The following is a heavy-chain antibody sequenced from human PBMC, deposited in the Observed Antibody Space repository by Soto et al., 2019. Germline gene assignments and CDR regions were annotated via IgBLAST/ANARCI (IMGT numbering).Heavy chain of an antibody. D-gene: IGHD6-13*01. V-gene: IGHV3-23*01. CDR1: GFTFTSYA. CDR2: LSGSSGTT. CDR3: AKGRSSSKWYYFDY. J-gene: IGHJ4*02. Sequence: VQLLESGGGLVQPGGSLRLSCAASGFTFTSYAVSWVRQAPGKGLEWVSALSGSSGTTYYADSVKGRFTISRDNSKNTLYLQMNSLRAEDTALYYCAKGRSSSKWYYFDYWGQGTLVTVSS.